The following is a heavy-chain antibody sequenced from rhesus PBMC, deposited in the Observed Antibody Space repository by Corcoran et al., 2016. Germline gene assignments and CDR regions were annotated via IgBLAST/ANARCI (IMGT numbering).Heavy chain of an antibody. CDR3: VRGFYGLDS. CDR2: ISFDESKK. Sequence: EVQLVESGGGLVQPGGSLRLSCEASGLTFSTYGIHWVRQAPGKGLEWVEVISFDESKKYYADSMKDRFTISRDNSKNMVYLQMNNLKLEDTAVYYCVRGFYGLDSWGQGVVVTVSS. CDR1: GLTFSTYG. J-gene: IGHJ6*01. V-gene: IGHV3-54*02.